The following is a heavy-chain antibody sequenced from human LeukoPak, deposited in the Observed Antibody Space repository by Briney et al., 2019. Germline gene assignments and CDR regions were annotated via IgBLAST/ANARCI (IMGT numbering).Heavy chain of an antibody. CDR2: ISDNGAVT. CDR3: ARKYASGTYPPDY. Sequence: PGGSLRLSCAASGFSFSMYSMSWIRQAPGKGLEWVSVISDNGAVTFYGDSVKGRFTISRGNSKNTLYLQMSSLRVEDTAVYYCARKYASGTYPPDYWGQGTLVTVSS. D-gene: IGHD3-10*01. J-gene: IGHJ4*02. V-gene: IGHV3-23*01. CDR1: GFSFSMYS.